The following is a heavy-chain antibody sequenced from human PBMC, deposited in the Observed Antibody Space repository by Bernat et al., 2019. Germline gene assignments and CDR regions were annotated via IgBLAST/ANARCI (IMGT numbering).Heavy chain of an antibody. CDR3: ARSKCSGGSCYYYDGMDV. V-gene: IGHV3-64*01. CDR1: GFTFSNYA. J-gene: IGHJ6*02. Sequence: EVQLVESGGGLVQPGGSLRLSCAASGFTFSNYAMHWVRQAPGKGLEYVSAISSNGGSTYYANPVKGRFTISRDNSKNTLYLQMGSLRAEDMAVYYCARSKCSGGSCYYYDGMDVWGQGTTVTVSS. D-gene: IGHD2-15*01. CDR2: ISSNGGST.